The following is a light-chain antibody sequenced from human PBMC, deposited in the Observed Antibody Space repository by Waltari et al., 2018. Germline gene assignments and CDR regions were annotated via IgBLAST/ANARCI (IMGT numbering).Light chain of an antibody. CDR3: QQYCSSPWA. V-gene: IGKV3-20*01. Sequence: EILLTQSPGSLSLSPGERATLSCRTSQTVSSNYLAWYQQKPGQAPRLLIFGASKRATGISDRFSGSVSTTGFTLNISRLEPEDVAVYYCQQYCSSPWAFGQGTKVEIK. CDR1: QTVSSNY. CDR2: GAS. J-gene: IGKJ1*01.